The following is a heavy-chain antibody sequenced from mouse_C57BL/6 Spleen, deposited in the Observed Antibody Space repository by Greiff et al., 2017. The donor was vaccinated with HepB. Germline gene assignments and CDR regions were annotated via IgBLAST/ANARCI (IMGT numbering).Heavy chain of an antibody. CDR1: GYTFTDYY. CDR2: INPNNGGT. CDR3: ASRWLLPYYYAMDY. V-gene: IGHV1-26*01. J-gene: IGHJ4*01. Sequence: EVQLQQSGPELVKPGASVKISCKASGYTFTDYYMNWVKQSHGKSLEWIGDINPNNGGTSYNQKFKGKATLTVDKSSSTAYMELRSLTSEDSAVYYCASRWLLPYYYAMDYWGQGTSVTVSS. D-gene: IGHD2-3*01.